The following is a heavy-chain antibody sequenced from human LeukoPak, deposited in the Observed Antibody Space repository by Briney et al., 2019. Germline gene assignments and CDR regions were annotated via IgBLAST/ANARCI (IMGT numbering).Heavy chain of an antibody. CDR3: THSQYSSGWYVTAAFDI. V-gene: IGHV3-15*01. J-gene: IGHJ3*02. D-gene: IGHD6-19*01. CDR2: IKSKTDGGTT. CDR1: GFTFSNAW. Sequence: GGSLRLSCAASGFTFSNAWMSWVRQAPGKGLEWVGRIKSKTDGGTTDYAAPVKGRFTISRDDSKNTLYLQMNSLKTEDTAVYYCTHSQYSSGWYVTAAFDIWGQGTMVTVSS.